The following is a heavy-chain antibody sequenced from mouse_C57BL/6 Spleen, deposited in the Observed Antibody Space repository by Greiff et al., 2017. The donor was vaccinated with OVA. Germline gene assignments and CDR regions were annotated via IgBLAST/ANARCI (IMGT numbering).Heavy chain of an antibody. Sequence: EVKVVESGGGLVQPGGSLKLSCAASGFTFSDYYMYWVRQTPEKRLEWVAYISNGGGSTYYPDTVKGRFTISRDNAKNTLYLQMSRLKSEDTAMYYCARQVYDGYLYYFDYWGQGTTLTVSS. CDR1: GFTFSDYY. CDR2: ISNGGGST. D-gene: IGHD2-3*01. CDR3: ARQVYDGYLYYFDY. V-gene: IGHV5-12*01. J-gene: IGHJ2*01.